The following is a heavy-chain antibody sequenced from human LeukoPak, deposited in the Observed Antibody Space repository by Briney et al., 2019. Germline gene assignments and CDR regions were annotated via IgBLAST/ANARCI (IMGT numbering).Heavy chain of an antibody. J-gene: IGHJ2*01. Sequence: SQTLSLTCTVSGGSISSGDYYWRWIRQPPGKGLEWIGYIYYSGSTYYNPSLKSRVTISVDTSKNQFSLKLSSVTAADTAVYYCARDPLTIRGSYFDLWGRGTLVTVSS. CDR2: IYYSGST. D-gene: IGHD3-3*02. CDR3: ARDPLTIRGSYFDL. CDR1: GGSISSGDYY. V-gene: IGHV4-30-4*08.